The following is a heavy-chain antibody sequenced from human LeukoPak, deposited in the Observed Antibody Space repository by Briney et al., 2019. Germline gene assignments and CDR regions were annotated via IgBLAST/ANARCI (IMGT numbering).Heavy chain of an antibody. J-gene: IGHJ6*03. Sequence: PSETLSLTCVVYGGSFSNYFWSWIRQPPGKGLEWIGEINDSGTTVYNPSLKSRVTISVDTSKNQFSLKLSSVTAADTAVYYCARHSVFRGDHYYYYMDVWGKGTTVTISS. D-gene: IGHD3-10*01. CDR3: ARHSVFRGDHYYYYMDV. CDR2: INDSGTT. V-gene: IGHV4-34*01. CDR1: GGSFSNYF.